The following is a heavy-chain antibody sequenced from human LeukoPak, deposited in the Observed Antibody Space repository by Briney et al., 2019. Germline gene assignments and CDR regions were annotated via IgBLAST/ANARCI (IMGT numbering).Heavy chain of an antibody. J-gene: IGHJ4*02. V-gene: IGHV4-34*08. D-gene: IGHD3-22*01. CDR1: GFTFSDYY. CDR2: INHSGST. CDR3: AISYYDSSGYGDY. Sequence: GSLRLSCAASGFTFSDYYMSWIRQPPGKGLEWIGEINHSGSTNYNPSLKSRVTISVDTSKNQFSLKLSSVTAADTAVYYCAISYYDSSGYGDYWGQGTLVTVSS.